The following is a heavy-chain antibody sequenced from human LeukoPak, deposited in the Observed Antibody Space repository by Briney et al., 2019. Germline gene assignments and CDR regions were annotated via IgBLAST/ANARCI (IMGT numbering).Heavy chain of an antibody. Sequence: QAGGSLRLSCAASGFTFSSYAMTWVRQAPGKGLEWVSGISSSGRDTYYADSVKGRFTISKDKSKNTLYLQMNSLRAEDTAGYYCAKVLTSGTYYYMDYWGQGTLVTVSS. CDR1: GFTFSSYA. D-gene: IGHD1-26*01. J-gene: IGHJ4*02. CDR3: AKVLTSGTYYYMDY. V-gene: IGHV3-23*01. CDR2: ISSSGRDT.